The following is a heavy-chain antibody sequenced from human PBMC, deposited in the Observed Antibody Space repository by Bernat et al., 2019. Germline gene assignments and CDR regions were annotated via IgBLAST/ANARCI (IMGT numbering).Heavy chain of an antibody. J-gene: IGHJ6*03. CDR3: ARATGTGPDYYYYMDV. D-gene: IGHD1-1*01. CDR1: GFTFSDHH. CDR2: TRNKANSYNT. Sequence: EVQLVESGGDLVQPGGSLRVSCAASGFTFSDHHMDWFRQAPGKGLEWVGRTRNKANSYNTEYAASVKGRFTISRDDSKNSLYLQMNSLKTEDTAVYYCARATGTGPDYYYYMDVWGKGTTVTVSS. V-gene: IGHV3-72*01.